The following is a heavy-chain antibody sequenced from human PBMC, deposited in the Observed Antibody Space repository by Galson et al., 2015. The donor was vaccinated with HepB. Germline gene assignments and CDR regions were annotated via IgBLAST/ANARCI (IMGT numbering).Heavy chain of an antibody. V-gene: IGHV6-1*01. CDR2: TYYRSKWYN. CDR1: GDSVSSNSAA. D-gene: IGHD3-10*01. CDR3: ARDLGVGVTMVRGVRDYYYYGMDV. J-gene: IGHJ6*02. Sequence: CAISGDSVSSNSAAWNWIRQSPSRGLEWLGRTYYRSKWYNDYAVSVKSRITINPDTSKNQFSLQLNSVTPEDTAVYYCARDLGVGVTMVRGVRDYYYYGMDVWGQGTTVTVSS.